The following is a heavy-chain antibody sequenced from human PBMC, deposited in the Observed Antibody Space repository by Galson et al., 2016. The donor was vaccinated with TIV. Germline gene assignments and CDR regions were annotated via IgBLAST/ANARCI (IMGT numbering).Heavy chain of an antibody. CDR1: GYRFTNYW. CDR2: IDPSDSYT. D-gene: IGHD5/OR15-5a*01. CDR3: ARGVSTGSGWLDP. V-gene: IGHV5-10-1*01. Sequence: QSGAEVKKPGESLGISCKGSGYRFTNYWINWVRQMPGKGLEWMGRIDPSDSYTNYSPSFQGHVTISADKSISTAFLQWNSLKASDSAIYYCARGVSTGSGWLDPWGQGTPVTVSS. J-gene: IGHJ5*02.